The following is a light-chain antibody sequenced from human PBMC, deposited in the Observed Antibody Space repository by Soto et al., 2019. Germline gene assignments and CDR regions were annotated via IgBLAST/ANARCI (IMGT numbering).Light chain of an antibody. V-gene: IGKV3-11*01. Sequence: EFVLTQSPATLSLSPGEGASLSCWASQSVGTYMAWYQHKLGQPPRLLIYDASKRATGIPARFSGSGSGTNFTFTISSLEPADFALYFCQLRSSWPPYTFAQGTKVEMK. CDR3: QLRSSWPPYT. CDR1: QSVGTY. CDR2: DAS. J-gene: IGKJ2*01.